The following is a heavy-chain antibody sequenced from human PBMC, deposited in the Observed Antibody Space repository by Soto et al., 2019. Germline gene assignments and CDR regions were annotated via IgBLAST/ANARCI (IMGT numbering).Heavy chain of an antibody. CDR2: ITTAGDT. Sequence: EVQLVESGGGLVQPGGSLRLSCAASGFTFSNYDMHWVRQATGKGLEWVSGITTAGDTYYPGSVKGRFTISREKAKNSLYLQMNSLSAGDTAVYYCARELHGGSYGMDVWGQGTTVTVSS. CDR3: ARELHGGSYGMDV. CDR1: GFTFSNYD. V-gene: IGHV3-13*01. J-gene: IGHJ6*02.